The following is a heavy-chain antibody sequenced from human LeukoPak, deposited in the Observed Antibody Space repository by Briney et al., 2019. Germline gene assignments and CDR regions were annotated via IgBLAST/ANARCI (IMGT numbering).Heavy chain of an antibody. CDR1: GGSISSYY. J-gene: IGHJ3*02. CDR2: IYYSGST. CDR3: ARGVDFSPGAFDI. V-gene: IGHV4-59*01. Sequence: SSETLSLTCTVSGGSISSYYWSWIRQPPGKGLEWIGYIYYSGSTNYNPSLKSRVTISVDTSKNQFSLKLSSVTAADTAVYYCARGVDFSPGAFDIWGQGTMVTVSS. D-gene: IGHD3/OR15-3a*01.